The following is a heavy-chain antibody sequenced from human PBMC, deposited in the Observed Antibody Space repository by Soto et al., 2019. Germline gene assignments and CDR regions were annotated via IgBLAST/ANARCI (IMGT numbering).Heavy chain of an antibody. D-gene: IGHD3-22*01. CDR3: ARNARVHYYDSSGYYPPDWYFDL. Sequence: QVQLVQSGAEVKKPGSSVKVSCKASGGTFSSYAISWVRQAPGQGLEWMGGIIPIFGKANYAKKFQGRVTITADESTSTAYMELSSLRSEDTAVYYCARNARVHYYDSSGYYPPDWYFDLWGRGTLVTVSS. CDR2: IIPIFGKA. V-gene: IGHV1-69*12. J-gene: IGHJ2*01. CDR1: GGTFSSYA.